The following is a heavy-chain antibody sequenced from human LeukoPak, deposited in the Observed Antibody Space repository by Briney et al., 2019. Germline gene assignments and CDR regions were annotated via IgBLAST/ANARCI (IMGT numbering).Heavy chain of an antibody. Sequence: SQTLSLTCTVSGGSISSGDYYWSWIRQPPGKGLEWIGYIYYSGSTNYNPSLKSRVTISVDTSKNQFSLKLSSVTAADTAVYYCARAGDFWSGYPGTNAFDIWGQGTMVTVSS. CDR1: GGSISSGDYY. V-gene: IGHV4-30-4*08. J-gene: IGHJ3*02. CDR2: IYYSGST. CDR3: ARAGDFWSGYPGTNAFDI. D-gene: IGHD3-3*01.